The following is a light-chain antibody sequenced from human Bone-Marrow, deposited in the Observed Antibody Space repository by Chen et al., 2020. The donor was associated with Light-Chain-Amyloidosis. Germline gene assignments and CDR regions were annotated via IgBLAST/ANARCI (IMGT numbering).Light chain of an antibody. CDR3: SAWDDSLSAVV. CDR2: RNN. Sequence: QSVLTQPPSPSGTPGQRVTISCSGTSSNIGSNYIYWYQQFPGTAPKLLIYRNNQRPSGVTDRFSGSKSGTSASLAISGLRPEDEADYYCSAWDDSLSAVVFGGGTKLTVL. CDR1: SSNIGSNY. J-gene: IGLJ2*01. V-gene: IGLV1-47*01.